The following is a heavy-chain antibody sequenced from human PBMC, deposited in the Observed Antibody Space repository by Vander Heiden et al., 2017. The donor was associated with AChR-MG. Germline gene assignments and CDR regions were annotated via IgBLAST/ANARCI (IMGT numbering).Heavy chain of an antibody. CDR3: AKGRSSSSHFDY. V-gene: IGHV3-43*01. D-gene: IGHD6-13*01. CDR2: ISWEGGST. J-gene: IGHJ4*02. Sequence: DVQLVESGGVVVQPGGSLRPSCAASGFTFDDYTMHWVRQAPGKGLEWVSLISWEGGSTYYADSVKGRFTISRDNRKNSLYLQMNSLRTEDTALYYCAKGRSSSSHFDYWGQGTLVTVSS. CDR1: GFTFDDYT.